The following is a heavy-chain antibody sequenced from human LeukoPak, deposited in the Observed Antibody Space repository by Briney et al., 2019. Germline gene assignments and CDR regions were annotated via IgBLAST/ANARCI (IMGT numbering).Heavy chain of an antibody. CDR3: ATTKGAYDILTGYSLDY. CDR2: ISGSGDSR. CDR1: GFTFSSCA. Sequence: PGGSLRLSCAASGFTFSSCAMSWVRQAPGKGLEWVSLISGSGDSRYYADSVKGRFTISRDNSKNTLYLQMNGLRAEDTAVYYCATTKGAYDILTGYSLDYWGQGTLVTVSS. D-gene: IGHD3-9*01. J-gene: IGHJ4*02. V-gene: IGHV3-23*01.